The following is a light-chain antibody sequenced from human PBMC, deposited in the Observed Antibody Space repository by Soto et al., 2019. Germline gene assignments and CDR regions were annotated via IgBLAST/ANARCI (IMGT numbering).Light chain of an antibody. CDR1: QSVSTN. CDR3: QQYINWPPYT. J-gene: IGKJ2*01. CDR2: GAS. V-gene: IGKV3-15*01. Sequence: EIVMTQSPATLSVSPGERATLSCRASQSVSTNLAWYQQNPGQAPRLLIYGASTRATGVPARFSGSGSETDFTLTISSLQSEDFAVYYCQQYINWPPYTFGKGTKLEIK.